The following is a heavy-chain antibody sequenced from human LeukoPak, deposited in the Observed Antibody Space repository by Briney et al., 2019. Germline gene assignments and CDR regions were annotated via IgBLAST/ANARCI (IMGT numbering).Heavy chain of an antibody. D-gene: IGHD3-10*01. CDR2: INTDGSTT. J-gene: IGHJ4*02. Sequence: GGSLRLSCAASGFTFSGYSMHWVRQAPGEGLVWVSRINTDGSTTTYADSVKGRFTISRDNAKNTLYLQMSSLRAEDTAVYFCARNFYYGHDYWGQGTLVTVSS. CDR1: GFTFSGYS. CDR3: ARNFYYGHDY. V-gene: IGHV3-74*01.